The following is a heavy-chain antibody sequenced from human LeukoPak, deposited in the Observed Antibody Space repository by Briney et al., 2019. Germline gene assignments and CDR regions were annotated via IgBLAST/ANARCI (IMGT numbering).Heavy chain of an antibody. J-gene: IGHJ4*02. Sequence: GGSLTLSCAVSGFTFSSYSMTWVRQAPGKGLEWVAVISYDGSNKYYADSVKGRFTISRDNSKNTLYLQMNSLRAEDTAVYYCAIVAAAGDLDYWGQGTLVTVSS. V-gene: IGHV3-30*03. CDR1: GFTFSSYS. CDR3: AIVAAAGDLDY. D-gene: IGHD6-13*01. CDR2: ISYDGSNK.